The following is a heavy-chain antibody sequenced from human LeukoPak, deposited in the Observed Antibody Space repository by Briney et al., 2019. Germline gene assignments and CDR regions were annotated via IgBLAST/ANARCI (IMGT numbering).Heavy chain of an antibody. V-gene: IGHV5-51*01. CDR3: ATSPTAVTSQQYFQH. J-gene: IGHJ1*01. CDR2: IYPGDSDT. CDR1: GYRFTSYW. D-gene: IGHD6-13*01. Sequence: GESLKISCKGSGYRFTSYWIGWVRQMPGKGLEWMGIIYPGDSDTRYSPSFQGQVTLSADKSINTAYLQWSSLKASDTAMYYCATSPTAVTSQQYFQHWGQGTLVTVSS.